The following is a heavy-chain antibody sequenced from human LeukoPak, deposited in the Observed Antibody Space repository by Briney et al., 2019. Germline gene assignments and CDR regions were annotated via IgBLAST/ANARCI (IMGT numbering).Heavy chain of an antibody. CDR1: GFTFSSYS. J-gene: IGHJ4*02. CDR2: ISSSSSYI. D-gene: IGHD3-22*01. Sequence: GGSLRLSCAASGFTFSSYSMNWVRQAPGKGLEWVSSISSSSSYIYYADSVKGRFTISRDNAKNSLYLQMNSLRAEDTAVYYCARDPWGVDSSGYYYDYWGQGTLVTVSS. CDR3: ARDPWGVDSSGYYYDY. V-gene: IGHV3-21*01.